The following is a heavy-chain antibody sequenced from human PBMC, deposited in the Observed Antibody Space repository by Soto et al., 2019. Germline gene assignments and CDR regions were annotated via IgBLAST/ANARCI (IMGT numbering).Heavy chain of an antibody. J-gene: IGHJ6*02. D-gene: IGHD2-15*01. CDR3: ARSLGGFHCSGGSCHTRVVHGMDV. Sequence: QVQLVQSGAEVKKPGSSVRVSCRTSGGTFSNYAISWVRQAPGQGLEWMGGIMPILGTTSYAQRFQGRVTMSADETACTAYMDLSRLGSEDTAAYYCARSLGGFHCSGGSCHTRVVHGMDVWGQGTTVTVYS. CDR1: GGTFSNYA. CDR2: IMPILGTT. V-gene: IGHV1-69*11.